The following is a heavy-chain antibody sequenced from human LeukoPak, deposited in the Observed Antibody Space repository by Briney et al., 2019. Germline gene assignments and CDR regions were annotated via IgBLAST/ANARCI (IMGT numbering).Heavy chain of an antibody. Sequence: TSETLSLTCTVSGGSISSSSYYWGWIRQPPGKGLEWIGSIYYSGSTYYNPSLKSRVTISVDTSKNQFSLKLSSVTAADTAVYYCARDSRRYALEIWGQGTLVTVSS. CDR1: GGSISSSSYY. CDR3: ARDSRRYALEI. J-gene: IGHJ4*02. D-gene: IGHD2-2*01. V-gene: IGHV4-39*02. CDR2: IYYSGST.